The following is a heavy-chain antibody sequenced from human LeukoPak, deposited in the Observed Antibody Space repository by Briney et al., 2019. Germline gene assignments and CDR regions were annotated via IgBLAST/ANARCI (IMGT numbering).Heavy chain of an antibody. CDR2: MNQDGSEK. V-gene: IGHV3-7*03. CDR1: GFTFSNYW. D-gene: IGHD2-15*01. Sequence: GGSLRLSCAASGFTFSNYWMSWVRQAPGKGLEWVANMNQDGSEKHYVDSVKGRFTISRDNAKNSLYLQMNGLRAEDTAVYYCGYCSGGSCFDYWGQGALVTVSS. CDR3: GYCSGGSCFDY. J-gene: IGHJ4*02.